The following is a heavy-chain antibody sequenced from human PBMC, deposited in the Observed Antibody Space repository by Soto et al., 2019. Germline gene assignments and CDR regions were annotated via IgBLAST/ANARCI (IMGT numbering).Heavy chain of an antibody. CDR3: AEGTPPPHWNDVSGRYYFDY. Sequence: QVQLQESGPGLVKPSQTLSLTCTVSGGSISSGGYYWSWIRQHPGKGLEWIGYIYYSGSTYYNPSLKRRVTILRGTVEDPVSLKLRPVSSAAAAVESLAEGTPPPHWNDVSGRYYFDYWGQGTLVTVSS. J-gene: IGHJ4*02. CDR1: GGSISSGGYY. V-gene: IGHV4-31*03. D-gene: IGHD1-1*01. CDR2: IYYSGST.